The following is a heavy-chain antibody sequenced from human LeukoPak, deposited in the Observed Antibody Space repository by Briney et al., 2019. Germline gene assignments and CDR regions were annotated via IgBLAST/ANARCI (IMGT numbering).Heavy chain of an antibody. J-gene: IGHJ4*02. CDR2: ISNNAVRI. V-gene: IGHV3-64*02. Sequence: GGSLRLSCAASGFTFTSYAMHWVRQAPGKGLEYVSAISNNAVRIYYADSVKGRFTISRDDSKDTVYLQMGSLRPEDMAVYYCARDLSGGGLDYWGQGTLVTVPS. CDR1: GFTFTSYA. CDR3: ARDLSGGGLDY. D-gene: IGHD3-10*01.